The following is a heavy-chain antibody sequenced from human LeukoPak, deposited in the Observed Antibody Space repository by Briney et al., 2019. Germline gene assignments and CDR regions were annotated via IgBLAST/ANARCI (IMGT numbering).Heavy chain of an antibody. D-gene: IGHD1-1*01. CDR1: GYTFTGYY. J-gene: IGHJ3*02. V-gene: IGHV1-2*02. CDR3: ARPNYHSDAFDI. CDR2: INPNSGGT. Sequence: GASVKVSCKASGYTFTGYYMHWVRQAPGQGLEWMGWINPNSGGTNYAQKFQGRVTMTRDTSISTAYMELSGLRSDDTAVYYCARPNYHSDAFDIWGQGTMVTVSS.